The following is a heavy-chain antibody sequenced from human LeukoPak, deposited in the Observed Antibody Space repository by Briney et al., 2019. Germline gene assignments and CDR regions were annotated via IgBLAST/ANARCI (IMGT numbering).Heavy chain of an antibody. V-gene: IGHV3-21*01. CDR2: ISSTSTYK. D-gene: IGHD3-10*01. CDR1: GFTFSSYN. Sequence: PGGSLRLSCAASGFTFSSYNMNWVRQAPGKGLEWVSYISSTSTYKSYADSLKGRFTISRDNGKNSLSLQMNSLRAEDTAVYYCARLYYGSGSLARDYWGQGTLVTVSS. CDR3: ARLYYGSGSLARDY. J-gene: IGHJ4*02.